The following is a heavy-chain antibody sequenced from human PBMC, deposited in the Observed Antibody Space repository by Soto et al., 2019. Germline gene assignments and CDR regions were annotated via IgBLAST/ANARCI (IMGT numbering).Heavy chain of an antibody. V-gene: IGHV1-69*01. Sequence: QVQLVQSGAEVKKPGSSVRVSCKASGGTFSNFGVSWVRQAPGQGLEWMGGIIPIFVSSNYAQKFQGRLTITAAESTSTAYMDLSSLRSEDTALYFCAKDVGFQQLLFVFDTWGQGTLVTVSS. D-gene: IGHD6-13*01. J-gene: IGHJ5*02. CDR2: IIPIFVSS. CDR1: GGTFSNFG. CDR3: AKDVGFQQLLFVFDT.